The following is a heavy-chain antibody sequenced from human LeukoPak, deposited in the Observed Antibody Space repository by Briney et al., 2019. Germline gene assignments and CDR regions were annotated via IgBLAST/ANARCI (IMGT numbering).Heavy chain of an antibody. CDR2: TKSKTDGGTT. CDR1: GFTFRDAA. D-gene: IGHD5-18*01. Sequence: PGGSLRLSCAASGFTFRDAAMSWVRQAPGKGLEWVGRTKSKTDGGTTYYAAPVKGRFTISRDDSENTLYLQMSSLKTEDTAVYFCAHRNTALVRVDYWGQGTLVTVSS. V-gene: IGHV3-15*01. J-gene: IGHJ4*02. CDR3: AHRNTALVRVDY.